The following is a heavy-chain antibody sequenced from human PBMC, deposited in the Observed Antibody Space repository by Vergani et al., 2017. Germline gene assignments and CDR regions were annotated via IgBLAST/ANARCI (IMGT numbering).Heavy chain of an antibody. J-gene: IGHJ3*02. V-gene: IGHV4-59*01. CDR2: IHHSGAT. CDR1: GGSITNNF. CDR3: ARDTFHFDSEKYDDVFDS. D-gene: IGHD3-10*01. Sequence: QVQLQESGPGLVKPSETLSLTCTVSGGSITNNFWSLIRRPPGKGLEWIGYIHHSGATNSKSSLRSRVSISIDTSKSSFSLSLSSVTTADTSIYDCARDTFHFDSEKYDDVFDSWSRETMVIVSS.